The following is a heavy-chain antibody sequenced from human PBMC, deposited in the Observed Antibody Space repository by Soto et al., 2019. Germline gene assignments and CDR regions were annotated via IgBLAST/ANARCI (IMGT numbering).Heavy chain of an antibody. J-gene: IGHJ3*01. CDR3: ARIPDTPTRWSTLEDKFDL. D-gene: IGHD2-15*01. V-gene: IGHV3-33*01. CDR1: GFEFSSYG. Sequence: QVQLVESGGGVVQPGRSLRLSCAASGFEFSSYGIHWMRRAPGKGLEWVAIIWFDGSKKFYADSVKGRFTVSRDNSKNTMYLQMNSLRAEDTGVYFCARIPDTPTRWSTLEDKFDLWGRGTVVTISS. CDR2: IWFDGSKK.